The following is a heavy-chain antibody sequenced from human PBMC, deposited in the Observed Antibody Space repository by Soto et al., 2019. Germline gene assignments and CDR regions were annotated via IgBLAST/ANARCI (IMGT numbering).Heavy chain of an antibody. J-gene: IGHJ4*02. V-gene: IGHV3-9*01. CDR1: GFTFDDYA. CDR3: AKDKISGWYLFDY. D-gene: IGHD6-19*01. Sequence: PGGSLRLSCAASGFTFDDYAMHWFRQAPGKGLEWVSGISWISGSIGYADSVKGRFTISRDNAKNSLYLQMNSLRAEDTALYYCAKDKISGWYLFDYWGQGTLVTVSS. CDR2: ISWISGSI.